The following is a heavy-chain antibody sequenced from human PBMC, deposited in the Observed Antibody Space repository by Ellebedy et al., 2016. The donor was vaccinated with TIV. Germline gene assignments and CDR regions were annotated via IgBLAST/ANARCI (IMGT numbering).Heavy chain of an antibody. CDR2: INPNSGGT. Sequence: ASVKVSCXASGYTFTGYYMRWVRQAPGQGLEWMGWINPNSGGTNYAQKFQGRVTMTRDTSISTAYMELSRLRSDDTAVYYCHYYGSGSYANWGQGTLVTVSS. V-gene: IGHV1-2*02. J-gene: IGHJ4*02. CDR1: GYTFTGYY. D-gene: IGHD3-10*01. CDR3: HYYGSGSYAN.